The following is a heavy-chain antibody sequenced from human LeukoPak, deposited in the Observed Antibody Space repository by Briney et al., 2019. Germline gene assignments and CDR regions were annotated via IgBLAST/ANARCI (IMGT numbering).Heavy chain of an antibody. Sequence: SETLSLTCTVSGGSISSSSYYWGWIRQPPGKGLEWIGSIYYSGSTYYNPSLKSRVTISADTSKNQFSLKLSSVTAADTAVYYCARLYCSSTSCPFDYWAREPWSPSPQ. CDR1: GGSISSSSYY. D-gene: IGHD2-2*01. V-gene: IGHV4-39*01. CDR3: ARLYCSSTSCPFDY. CDR2: IYYSGST. J-gene: IGHJ4*02.